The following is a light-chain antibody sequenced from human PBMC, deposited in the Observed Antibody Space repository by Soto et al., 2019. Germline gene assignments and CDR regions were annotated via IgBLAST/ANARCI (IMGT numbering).Light chain of an antibody. CDR1: QGIGDT. CDR2: DTS. J-gene: IGKJ4*02. CDR3: RRYNNWALT. Sequence: EVVLTQSPAPLSVSPGEGVTLSCRASQGIGDTLAWYQHKPGQTPRLLIYDTSAGATGVPARFSGSRSGPEVTLTISSVESGELGSYCCRRYNNWALTVGGGTKVESK. V-gene: IGKV3-15*01.